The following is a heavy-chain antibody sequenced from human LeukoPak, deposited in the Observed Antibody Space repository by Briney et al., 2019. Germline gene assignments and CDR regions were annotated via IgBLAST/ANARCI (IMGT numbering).Heavy chain of an antibody. CDR1: GYTFTSYD. J-gene: IGHJ6*02. CDR3: ARGGVSDSSSWYRYYYYYGMEV. CDR2: MNPNSGNT. V-gene: IGHV1-8*01. D-gene: IGHD6-13*01. Sequence: ASVKVSCKASGYTFTSYDINWVRQATGQGLEWTGGMNPNSGNTGYAQKFQGRVTMTRNTSISTAYMELSSLRSEDTAVYYCARGGVSDSSSWYRYYYYYGMEVWGQGTTVTVSS.